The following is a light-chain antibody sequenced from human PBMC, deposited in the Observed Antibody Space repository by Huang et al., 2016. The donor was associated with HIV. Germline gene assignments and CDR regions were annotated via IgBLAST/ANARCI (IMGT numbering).Light chain of an antibody. V-gene: IGKV3-15*01. CDR1: ESVSSK. CDR2: GAS. CDR3: QQYNNWKT. J-gene: IGKJ1*01. Sequence: EIVMTQSPATLSVSPGERATLSCRASESVSSKLAWYQQKHGQAPRLLIYGASTRATGIPARFSGSGSGTDFTLTITSLQSEDFAVYYCQQYNNWKTFGQGTKVEIK.